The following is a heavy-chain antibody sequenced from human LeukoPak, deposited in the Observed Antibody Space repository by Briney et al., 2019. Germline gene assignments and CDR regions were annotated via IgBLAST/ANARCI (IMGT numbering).Heavy chain of an antibody. CDR3: AKDLYYGSGRLEPNWFDP. CDR2: ISGSGGST. V-gene: IGHV3-23*01. CDR1: GFTFSSYA. J-gene: IGHJ5*02. D-gene: IGHD3-10*01. Sequence: GGSLRLSCAASGFTFSSYAMSWVRQAPGKGLEWVSAISGSGGSTYYADSVKGRFTISRDNSKNTLYLQMNSLRAEDTAVYYCAKDLYYGSGRLEPNWFDPWGQGTLVTVSS.